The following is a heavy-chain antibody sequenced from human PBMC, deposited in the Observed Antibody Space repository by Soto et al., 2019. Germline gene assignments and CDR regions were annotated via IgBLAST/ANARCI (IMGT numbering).Heavy chain of an antibody. V-gene: IGHV1-8*01. CDR1: GYTLTSYD. Sequence: ASVKVSCKASGYTLTSYDINWVRQATGQGLEWMGWMNPNSGNTGYAQKFQGRVTMTRNTSISTAYMELSSLRSEDTAVYYCARLPVGTYYDYIWGSYRYPTLFDYWGQGTLVTVSS. CDR2: MNPNSGNT. CDR3: ARLPVGTYYDYIWGSYRYPTLFDY. J-gene: IGHJ4*02. D-gene: IGHD3-16*02.